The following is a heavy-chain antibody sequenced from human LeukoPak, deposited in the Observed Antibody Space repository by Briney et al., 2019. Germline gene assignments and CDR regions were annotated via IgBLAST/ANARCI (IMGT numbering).Heavy chain of an antibody. D-gene: IGHD3-22*01. CDR2: ISYDGGNK. Sequence: PGGSLRLSCAASGFTFSSYGMHWVRQAPGKGLEWVAVISYDGGNKYYADSVKGRFTISRDNSKNTLYLQMNSLRAEDTAVYYCAKDRNVYYYDSSGPQGYFQHWGQGTLVTVSS. CDR1: GFTFSSYG. CDR3: AKDRNVYYYDSSGPQGYFQH. V-gene: IGHV3-30*18. J-gene: IGHJ1*01.